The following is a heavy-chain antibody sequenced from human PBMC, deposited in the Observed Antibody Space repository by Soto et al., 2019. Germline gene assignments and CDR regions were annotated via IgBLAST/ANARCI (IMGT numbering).Heavy chain of an antibody. CDR3: ARERKFDFWRKGLDV. CDR1: GYTFTTYY. D-gene: IGHD3-3*01. J-gene: IGHJ6*02. V-gene: IGHV1-8*01. Sequence: ASVNVSCKSSGYTFTTYYINWVRQAPGQGLECLGWMDPNSGSTSYAQNFQGRITMTRNISRNTAHMELSSLQSEDTAVYYCARERKFDFWRKGLDVWGQGTTVTVSS. CDR2: MDPNSGST.